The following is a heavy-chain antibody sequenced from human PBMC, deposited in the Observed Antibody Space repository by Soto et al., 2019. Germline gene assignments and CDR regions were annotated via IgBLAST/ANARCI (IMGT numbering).Heavy chain of an antibody. CDR1: GGSISSYY. J-gene: IGHJ6*02. D-gene: IGHD2-8*01. CDR2: IYYSGST. Sequence: PSETLSLTCTVSGGSISSYYWSWIRQPPGKGLEWIGYIYYSGSTNYNPSLKSRVTISVDTSKNQFSLKLSSVTAADTAVYYCARFTQWDYYYYGMEVWGQGTTVTVS. CDR3: ARFTQWDYYYYGMEV. V-gene: IGHV4-59*01.